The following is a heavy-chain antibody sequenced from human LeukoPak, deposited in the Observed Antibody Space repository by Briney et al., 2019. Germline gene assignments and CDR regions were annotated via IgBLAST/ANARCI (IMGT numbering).Heavy chain of an antibody. CDR3: VRDDGGQVASCNDF. CDR2: IKQDGSET. Sequence: GESLRLSCEASGFIFSNFWMTWVRQAPGKGLEWVANIKQDGSETYYVDSVKGRFTISRDNAKNSLYLQMNSLRAEDTAVYYCVRDDGGQVASCNDFWGQGTLATVSS. V-gene: IGHV3-7*01. J-gene: IGHJ4*02. CDR1: GFIFSNFW. D-gene: IGHD2-2*01.